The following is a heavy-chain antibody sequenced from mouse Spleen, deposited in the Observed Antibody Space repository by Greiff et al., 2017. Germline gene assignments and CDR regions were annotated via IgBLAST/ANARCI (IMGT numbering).Heavy chain of an antibody. CDR1: GYTFSSYW. CDR3: ARRGMITRAMDY. D-gene: IGHD2-4*01. J-gene: IGHJ4*01. CDR2: ILPGSGST. Sequence: VQLQQSGAELMKPGASVKISCKATGYTFSSYWIEWVKQRPGHGLEWIGEILPGSGSTNYNEKFKGKATFTADTSSNTAYMQLSSLTSEDSAVYYCARRGMITRAMDYWGQGTSVTVSS. V-gene: IGHV1-9*01.